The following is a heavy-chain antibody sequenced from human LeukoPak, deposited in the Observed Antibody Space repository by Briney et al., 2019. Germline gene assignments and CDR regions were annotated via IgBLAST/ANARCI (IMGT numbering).Heavy chain of an antibody. V-gene: IGHV1-2*02. CDR1: GYTFTGCY. J-gene: IGHJ3*02. Sequence: GASVKVSCKASGYTFTGCYIHWVRQAPGQGFEWMGWINPNSGGTNYAQKFQGRITMTRDTSISTVYVELSRLRSDDTAVYYCARRLSNNVVVPVVDVFDMWGQGTMVTVSS. CDR2: INPNSGGT. CDR3: ARRLSNNVVVPVVDVFDM. D-gene: IGHD2-2*01.